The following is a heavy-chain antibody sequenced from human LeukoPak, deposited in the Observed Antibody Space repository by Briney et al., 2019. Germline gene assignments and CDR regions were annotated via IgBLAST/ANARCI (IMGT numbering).Heavy chain of an antibody. Sequence: SETLSLTCTVSGGSISSSSYYWGWIRQPPGKGLEWIGSIYYSGSTYYNPSLKSRVTISVDTSKNQFSLKLSSVTAADTAVYYCARLAIFEVLWGQGTLVTVSS. CDR3: ARLAIFEVL. V-gene: IGHV4-39*01. D-gene: IGHD3-9*01. CDR2: IYYSGST. J-gene: IGHJ4*02. CDR1: GGSISSSSYY.